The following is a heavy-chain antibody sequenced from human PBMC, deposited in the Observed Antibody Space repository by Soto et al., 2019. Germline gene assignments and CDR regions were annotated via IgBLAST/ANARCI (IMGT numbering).Heavy chain of an antibody. D-gene: IGHD6-19*01. CDR2: ISYDGNNK. CDR3: AKGYSSGWYWYFDY. Sequence: GGSLRLSCAASGFTFSNYVIHWVRQAPGKGLEWVALISYDGNNKYYADSVKGRFTISRDNSKNTLYLQMNSLGAEDTAVYYCAKGYSSGWYWYFDYWGQGTLVTVSS. CDR1: GFTFSNYV. V-gene: IGHV3-30-3*01. J-gene: IGHJ4*02.